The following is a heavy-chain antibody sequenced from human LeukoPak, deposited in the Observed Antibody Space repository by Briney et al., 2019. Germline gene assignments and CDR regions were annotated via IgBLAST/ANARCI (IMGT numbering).Heavy chain of an antibody. V-gene: IGHV4-39*01. Sequence: SETQSLTCTVSGGSISSSSYYWGWIRQPPGKGLEWIGSIYYSGSTYYNPSLKSRVTISVDTSKNQFSLKLSSVTAADTAVYYCARHRQYKIDYWGQGTLVTVSS. CDR3: ARHRQYKIDY. J-gene: IGHJ4*02. CDR2: IYYSGST. D-gene: IGHD1-1*01. CDR1: GGSISSSSYY.